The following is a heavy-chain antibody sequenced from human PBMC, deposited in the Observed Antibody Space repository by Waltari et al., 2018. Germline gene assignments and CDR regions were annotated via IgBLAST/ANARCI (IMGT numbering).Heavy chain of an antibody. CDR2: ITSDGGRT. Sequence: ELQLVESGGGLVQPGGSLRLSCAASGLTFSSYWIHWVRQVPGKGLVWVSAITSDGGRTRYADSVKGRFTISRDNAKNTLYLQMNSLRADDTAVYYCASHRPGGYGMDVWGHGTTVTVSS. CDR1: GLTFSSYW. D-gene: IGHD2-15*01. CDR3: ASHRPGGYGMDV. J-gene: IGHJ6*02. V-gene: IGHV3-74*01.